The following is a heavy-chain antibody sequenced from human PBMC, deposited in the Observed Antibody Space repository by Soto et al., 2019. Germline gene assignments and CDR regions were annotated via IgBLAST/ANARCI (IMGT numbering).Heavy chain of an antibody. V-gene: IGHV1-69*13. Sequence: SVKVSCKASGYTFTSYGISWVRQAPGQGLEWMGGIIPIFGTANYAQKFQGRVTITADESTSTAYMELSSLRSEDTAVYYCARVLGYSGYRQNLVFDYWGQGTLVTVSS. J-gene: IGHJ4*02. CDR3: ARVLGYSGYRQNLVFDY. D-gene: IGHD5-12*01. CDR2: IIPIFGTA. CDR1: GYTFTSYG.